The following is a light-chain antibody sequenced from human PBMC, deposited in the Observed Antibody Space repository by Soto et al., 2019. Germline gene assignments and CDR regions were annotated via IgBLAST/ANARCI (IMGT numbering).Light chain of an antibody. CDR1: QSVGSSC. V-gene: IGKV3D-20*01. CDR2: DAS. CDR3: QQYGSSPFT. Sequence: EIVLTQSPATLSLSPGERATLSCGASQSVGSSCLAWYQQKPGLAPRLLIYDASSRATGIPDRFSGSGSGTDFTLTISRLEPEDFALYYCQQYGSSPFTFGPGTKVDIK. J-gene: IGKJ3*01.